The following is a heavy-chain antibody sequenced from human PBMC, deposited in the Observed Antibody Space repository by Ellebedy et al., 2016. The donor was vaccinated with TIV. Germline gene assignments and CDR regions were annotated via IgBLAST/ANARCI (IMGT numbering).Heavy chain of an antibody. CDR2: IYGGGNT. CDR3: ASRAAAGYYYGMDV. CDR1: DFTVSGNF. D-gene: IGHD6-13*01. J-gene: IGHJ6*02. Sequence: GASLKISCAASDFTVSGNFLSWVRQAPGKGLEWVSIIYGGGNTYYPDSVKGRFIISRDSSKNTVYLQMNSLRVEDTAVYYCASRAAAGYYYGMDVWGQGIAVIVSS. V-gene: IGHV3-66*01.